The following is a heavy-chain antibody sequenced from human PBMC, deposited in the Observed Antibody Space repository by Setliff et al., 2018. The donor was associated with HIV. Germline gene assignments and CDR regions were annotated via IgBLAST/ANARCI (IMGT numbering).Heavy chain of an antibody. D-gene: IGHD3-22*01. CDR3: ARFAYYSDSGGYYHH. Sequence: SETLSLTCTVSGVSIRSDVYYWSWIRQPAGKGLEWIGHIYTSGSTNYNPSLKSRVTMSVDTSKNQFSMKLTSVTAADTAVYYCARFAYYSDSGGYYHHWGQGALVTVSS. V-gene: IGHV4-61*09. J-gene: IGHJ4*02. CDR2: IYTSGST. CDR1: GVSIRSDVYY.